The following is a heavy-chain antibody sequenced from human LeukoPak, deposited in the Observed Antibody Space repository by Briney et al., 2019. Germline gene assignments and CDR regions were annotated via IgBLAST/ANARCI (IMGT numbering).Heavy chain of an antibody. V-gene: IGHV4-39*01. CDR1: GGSISSSSYY. CDR2: IYYSGST. Sequence: SETLSLTCTVSGGSISSSSYYWGWIRQPPGKGLEWIGSIYYSGSTYYNPSLKSRVTISVDTSKNQSSLKLSSVTAADTAVYYCATSMTRAFDIWAKGQWSPSLQ. D-gene: IGHD2-21*01. CDR3: ATSMTRAFDI. J-gene: IGHJ3*02.